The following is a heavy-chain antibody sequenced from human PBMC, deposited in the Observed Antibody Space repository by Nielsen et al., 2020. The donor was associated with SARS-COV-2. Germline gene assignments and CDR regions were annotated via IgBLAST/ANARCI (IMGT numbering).Heavy chain of an antibody. CDR2: INTNTGNP. CDR3: ARGAYCSSTCCYAGQYYYYYGMDV. V-gene: IGHV7-4-1*02. J-gene: IGHJ6*02. Sequence: WVRQAPGQGLEWMGWINTNTGNPTYAQGFTGRFVFSLDTSVSTAYLQISSLKAEDTAVYYCARGAYCSSTCCYAGQYYYYYGMDVWGQGTTVTVSS. D-gene: IGHD2-2*01.